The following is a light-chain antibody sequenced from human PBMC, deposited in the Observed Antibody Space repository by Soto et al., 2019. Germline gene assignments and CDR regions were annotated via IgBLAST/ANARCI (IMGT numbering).Light chain of an antibody. V-gene: IGLV2-14*01. CDR1: SSDVGGYNY. Sequence: QSVLTQPASVSGSPGQSITISCTGTSSDVGGYNYVSWYQQHPGKAPKLMIYAVTDRPSGFSNRFSGSKSGNTASLTISGLQAEDEADYYCSSYTSSSTVLFGGGTKVTVL. CDR2: AVT. CDR3: SSYTSSSTVL. J-gene: IGLJ2*01.